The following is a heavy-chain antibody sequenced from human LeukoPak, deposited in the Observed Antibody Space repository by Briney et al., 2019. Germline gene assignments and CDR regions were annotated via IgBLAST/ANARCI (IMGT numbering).Heavy chain of an antibody. D-gene: IGHD3-22*01. CDR3: ASDYYDSSYEH. V-gene: IGHV4-4*07. Sequence: SSETLSLTCTVSGGSISSYYCSWIRQPAGKGLEWIGRIYTSGSTNYNPSLKSRVAMSVDTSKNQFSLKLSSVTAADTAVYYCASDYYDSSYEHWGQGTLVTVSS. CDR1: GGSISSYY. J-gene: IGHJ1*01. CDR2: IYTSGST.